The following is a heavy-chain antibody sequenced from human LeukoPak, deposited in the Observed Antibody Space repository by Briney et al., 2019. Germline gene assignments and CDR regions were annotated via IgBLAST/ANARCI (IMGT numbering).Heavy chain of an antibody. V-gene: IGHV3-30-3*02. CDR2: ISYDGSNK. CDR3: AKPKPVDTAMVYYYYYMDV. Sequence: PGGSLRLSCAASTFTFSTYAMHWVRQAPGKGLEWVTLISYDGSNKFYADSVKGRFTISRDNSKNTLYLQMNSLRAEDTAVYYCAKPKPVDTAMVYYYYYMDVWGKGTTVTVSS. J-gene: IGHJ6*03. D-gene: IGHD5-18*01. CDR1: TFTFSTYA.